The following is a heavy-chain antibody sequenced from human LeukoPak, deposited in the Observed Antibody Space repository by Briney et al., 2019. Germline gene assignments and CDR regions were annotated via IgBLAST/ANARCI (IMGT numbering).Heavy chain of an antibody. V-gene: IGHV4-39*02. J-gene: IGHJ2*01. D-gene: IGHD2-15*01. CDR1: GGSISSSSYY. Sequence: SETLSLTXTVSGGSISSSSYYWGWIRQPPGKGLEGIGSIYYSGSTYYNPSLKGRVTISVDTSKNQFSLKLSSVTAADTAVYYCARDGGCNGGSCYLIYWYFDLWGRGTLVTVSS. CDR3: ARDGGCNGGSCYLIYWYFDL. CDR2: IYYSGST.